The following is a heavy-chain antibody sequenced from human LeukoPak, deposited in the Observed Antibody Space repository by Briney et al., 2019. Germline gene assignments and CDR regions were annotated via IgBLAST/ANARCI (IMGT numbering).Heavy chain of an antibody. V-gene: IGHV4-39*01. CDR3: ASRDPDSSGYCY. J-gene: IGHJ4*02. CDR2: IYYSGST. D-gene: IGHD3-22*01. CDR1: GGSISSSSYY. Sequence: SETLFLTCTVSGGSISSSSYYWGWIRQPPGKGLEWIGSIYYSGSTYYNPSLKSRVTISVDTSKNQFSLKLSSVTAADTAVYYCASRDPDSSGYCYWGQGTLVTVSS.